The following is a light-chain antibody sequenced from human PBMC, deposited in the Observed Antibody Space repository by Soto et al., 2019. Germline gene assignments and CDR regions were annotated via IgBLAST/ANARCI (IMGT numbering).Light chain of an antibody. J-gene: IGLJ1*01. CDR2: EVS. CDR1: GSDVGSYNL. CDR3: CSYAGSFYV. V-gene: IGLV2-23*02. Sequence: QSVLTQPASVSGSPGQSITISCAGTGSDVGSYNLVSWYQQHPGKAPKLMIYEVSKRPSGVSNRFSGSKSGNTASLTISGLQAEDDADYYCCSYAGSFYVFGTGTKVTVL.